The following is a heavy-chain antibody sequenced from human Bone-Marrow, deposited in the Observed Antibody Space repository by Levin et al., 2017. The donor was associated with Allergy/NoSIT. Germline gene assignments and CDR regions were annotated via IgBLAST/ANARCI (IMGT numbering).Heavy chain of an antibody. V-gene: IGHV4-30-4*01. CDR2: IYYSGST. Sequence: PSETLSLTCTVSGGSISSGDYYWSWIRQPPGKGLEWIGYIYYSGSTYYNPSLKSRVTISVDPSKNQFSLKLSSVTAADTAVYYCARGSARMVRGVVYYYYGMDVWGQGTTVTVSS. CDR3: ARGSARMVRGVVYYYYGMDV. CDR1: GGSISSGDYY. D-gene: IGHD3-10*01. J-gene: IGHJ6*02.